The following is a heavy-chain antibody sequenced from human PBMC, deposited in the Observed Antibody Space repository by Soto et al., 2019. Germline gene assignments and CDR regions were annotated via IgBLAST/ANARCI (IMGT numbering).Heavy chain of an antibody. V-gene: IGHV4-38-2*01. CDR2: ISYSAKT. J-gene: IGHJ4*02. CDR3: TRGAGAPWVRFDS. CDR1: GYSITSGFY. D-gene: IGHD3-22*01. Sequence: LSLTCGVSGYSITSGFYWGWVRQSPGKGLEWIGSISYSAKTFYNPSLASRLSIAVDTAKNQFSLRLTSVTAADTALYYCTRGAGAPWVRFDSWGQGTLVTVSS.